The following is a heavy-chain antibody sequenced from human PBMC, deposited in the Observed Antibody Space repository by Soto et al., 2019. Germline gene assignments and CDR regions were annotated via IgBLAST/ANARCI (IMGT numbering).Heavy chain of an antibody. J-gene: IGHJ4*02. V-gene: IGHV3-33*08. CDR1: GFTFSSYA. CDR3: AREEDDFGNYYFDY. Sequence: GGSLSLSCAASGFTFSSYAMSWVRQAPGKGLEWVAVIWYDGSNKYYADSVKGRFTISRDNSKNTLYLQMNSLRAEDTAVYYCAREEDDFGNYYFDYWGQGTLVTVSS. CDR2: IWYDGSNK. D-gene: IGHD3-3*01.